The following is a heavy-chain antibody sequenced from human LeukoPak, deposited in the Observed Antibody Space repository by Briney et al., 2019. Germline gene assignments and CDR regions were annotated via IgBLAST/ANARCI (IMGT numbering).Heavy chain of an antibody. CDR1: GFTFSSYA. Sequence: GGSLRLSCAASGFTFSSYAMHWVRQAPGKGLEWVAFIRYDGSNKYYADSVKGRFTISRDNSKNTLYLQMNSLRAEDTAVYYCARDRGTYYYDSSGYPNSGGCDYWGQGTLVTVSS. D-gene: IGHD3-22*01. CDR2: IRYDGSNK. V-gene: IGHV3-30*02. CDR3: ARDRGTYYYDSSGYPNSGGCDY. J-gene: IGHJ4*02.